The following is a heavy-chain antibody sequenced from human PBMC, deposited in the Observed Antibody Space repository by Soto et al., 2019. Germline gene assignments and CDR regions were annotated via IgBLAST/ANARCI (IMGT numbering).Heavy chain of an antibody. J-gene: IGHJ4*02. V-gene: IGHV3-30*18. CDR3: AKKLPGSVMSCPDY. CDR2: TSSDETVK. CDR1: GFAFNTYG. Sequence: PGGSLRLSCAASGFAFNTYGMHWVRQAPGKGLEWVAATSSDETVKSYSDSAKGRFTISRDNSRNRLYLQMDSLRAEDTALYYCAKKLPGSVMSCPDYWGRGNQVTVS. D-gene: IGHD4-4*01.